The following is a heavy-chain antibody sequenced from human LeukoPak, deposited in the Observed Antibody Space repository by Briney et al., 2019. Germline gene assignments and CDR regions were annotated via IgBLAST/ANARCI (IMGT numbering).Heavy chain of an antibody. J-gene: IGHJ4*02. V-gene: IGHV4-30-2*01. CDR2: IYHSGST. Sequence: SETLSLTCAVSGGSISSGGYSWSWIRQPPGKGLEWIGYIYHSGSTYYNPSLKSRVTISVDRSKNQFSLKLSSVTAADTAVYYCARDPGYGSEYYFDYWGQGTLVTVSS. CDR1: GGSISSGGYS. CDR3: ARDPGYGSEYYFDY. D-gene: IGHD6-25*01.